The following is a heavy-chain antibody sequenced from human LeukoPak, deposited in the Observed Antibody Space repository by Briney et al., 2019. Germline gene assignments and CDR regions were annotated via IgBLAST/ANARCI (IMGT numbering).Heavy chain of an antibody. J-gene: IGHJ6*03. Sequence: GGSLRLSCVASGFTFSSYEMTWVRQAPGKGLEWLSYISSSGSTIYYADSVKGRFTVSRDNAKNSLYLQMNSLGPEDTAVYYCARDPYSGNYGNYYYYYMDVWGKGTTVTISS. V-gene: IGHV3-48*03. D-gene: IGHD1-26*01. CDR3: ARDPYSGNYGNYYYYYMDV. CDR1: GFTFSSYE. CDR2: ISSSGSTI.